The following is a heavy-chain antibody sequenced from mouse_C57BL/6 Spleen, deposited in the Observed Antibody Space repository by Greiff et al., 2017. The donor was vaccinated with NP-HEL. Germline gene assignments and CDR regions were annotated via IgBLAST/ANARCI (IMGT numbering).Heavy chain of an antibody. CDR3: TRGGRIYYGNYRDYFDY. Sequence: EVMLVESGEGLVKPGGSLKLSCAASGFTFSSYAMSWVRQTPEKRLEWVAYISSGGDYIYYADTVKGRFTISRDNARNTLYLQMSSLKSEDTAMYYCTRGGRIYYGNYRDYFDYWGQGTTLTVSS. CDR1: GFTFSSYA. V-gene: IGHV5-9-1*02. J-gene: IGHJ2*01. CDR2: ISSGGDYI. D-gene: IGHD2-1*01.